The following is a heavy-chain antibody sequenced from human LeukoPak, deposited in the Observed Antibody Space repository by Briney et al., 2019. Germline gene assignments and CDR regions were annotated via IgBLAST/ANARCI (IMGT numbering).Heavy chain of an antibody. CDR1: GFTFSGYS. CDR2: ISSSSSYI. D-gene: IGHD6-6*01. Sequence: KSGGSLRLSCTASGFTFSGYSMNWIRQAPGKGLEWVSSISSSSSYIYYADSVKGRFTISRDNAKNSLYLQMNSLRAEDTAVYYCARDKGDSSSSFDYWGQGTLVTVSS. V-gene: IGHV3-21*01. J-gene: IGHJ4*02. CDR3: ARDKGDSSSSFDY.